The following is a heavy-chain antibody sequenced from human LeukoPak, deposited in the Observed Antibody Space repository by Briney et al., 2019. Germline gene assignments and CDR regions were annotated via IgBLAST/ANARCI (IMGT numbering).Heavy chain of an antibody. CDR2: INPSGGST. CDR3: TNCGGDCTKDY. CDR1: GYTFTSYY. Sequence: ASVKVSCKASGYTFTSYYMHWVRQAPGQGLEWMGIINPSGGSTSYAQKFQGRVTMTRDTSTSTVYMELSSLRSEDTAVYYCTNCGGDCTKDYWGQGTLVTVSS. D-gene: IGHD2-21*01. J-gene: IGHJ4*02. V-gene: IGHV1-46*01.